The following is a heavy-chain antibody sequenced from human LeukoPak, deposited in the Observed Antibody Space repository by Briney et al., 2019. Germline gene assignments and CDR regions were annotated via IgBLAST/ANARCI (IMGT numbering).Heavy chain of an antibody. V-gene: IGHV1-18*01. CDR1: GYTFAIFG. D-gene: IGHD4-17*01. CDR2: IGADNENT. J-gene: IGHJ4*02. CDR3: ARAGATVTKFYDY. Sequence: GASVKVSCKAPGYTFAIFGVTWVRQAPGQGLEWVGWIGADNENTNYAQKFQGRVTMTTDTSTSTVYMELRSLRSDDTAVYYCARAGATVTKFYDYWGQGTLVSVSS.